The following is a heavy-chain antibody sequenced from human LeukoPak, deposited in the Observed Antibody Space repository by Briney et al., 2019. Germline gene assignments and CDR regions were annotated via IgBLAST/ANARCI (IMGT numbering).Heavy chain of an antibody. Sequence: PGGSLRLSCAASGFTFSSYWMTWVRQAPGKGLEWVSYISSSGSTKFYADSVKGRFSISRDDAKNSVYLQMNSLRDEDTAVYYCAHSCNNINCYLSIGDFWGHGTLVTVSS. CDR3: AHSCNNINCYLSIGDF. CDR1: GFTFSSYW. J-gene: IGHJ4*01. D-gene: IGHD2-21*02. V-gene: IGHV3-48*03. CDR2: ISSSGSTK.